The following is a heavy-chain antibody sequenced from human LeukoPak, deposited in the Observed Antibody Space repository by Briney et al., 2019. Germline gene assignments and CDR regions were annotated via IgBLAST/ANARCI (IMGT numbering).Heavy chain of an antibody. CDR1: GFTVSGSY. V-gene: IGHV3-53*01. CDR3: DL. Sequence: GGSLRLSCAASGFTVSGSYMSWVRYVPGRGLECVSDIYRDGSTYYADSVKGRFTISRDNTRNTVYLQMNNLSAEDTAVYYFDLWGRGTLVTVSS. J-gene: IGHJ2*01. CDR2: IYRDGST.